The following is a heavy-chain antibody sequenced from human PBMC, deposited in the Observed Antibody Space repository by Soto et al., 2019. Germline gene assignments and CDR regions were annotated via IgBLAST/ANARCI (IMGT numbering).Heavy chain of an antibody. D-gene: IGHD3-10*01. CDR3: ARGGFAAAYGLDP. Sequence: QVQLVESGGGVVQPGRSLRLSCAASGFTFSSYAMHWVRQAPGKGLEWVAVISYDGSNKYYADSVKGRFTISRDNSKNTLYLQMNSLRAEGTAVYYCARGGFAAAYGLDPWGQGTLVTVSS. CDR2: ISYDGSNK. CDR1: GFTFSSYA. J-gene: IGHJ5*02. V-gene: IGHV3-30-3*01.